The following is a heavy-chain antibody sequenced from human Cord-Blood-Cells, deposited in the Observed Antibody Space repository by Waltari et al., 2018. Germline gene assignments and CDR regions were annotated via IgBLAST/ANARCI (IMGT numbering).Heavy chain of an antibody. D-gene: IGHD4-17*01. J-gene: IGHJ6*02. V-gene: IGHV4-34*01. Sequence: QVQLQQWGAGLLKPSETLSLTCAVYGGSFSGYYWSWIRQPPGKGLEWIGEINHSGSTNYNPSLKIRVTISVDTSKNQFSLKLSSVTAADTAVYYCAGIRQNDYGDYVDYYYGMDVWGQGTTVTVSS. CDR2: INHSGST. CDR3: AGIRQNDYGDYVDYYYGMDV. CDR1: GGSFSGYY.